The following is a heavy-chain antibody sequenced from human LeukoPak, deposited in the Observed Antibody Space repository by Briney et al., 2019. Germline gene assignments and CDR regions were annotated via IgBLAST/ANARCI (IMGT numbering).Heavy chain of an antibody. V-gene: IGHV3-23*01. J-gene: IGHJ4*02. CDR2: ISGSGGST. CDR1: GFTFSNYA. D-gene: IGHD5-12*01. Sequence: GGSLRLSCVASGFTFSNYAMSWVRQTPGKGLEWASSISGSGGSTHYADSVKGRFTISRDNSKNILYLQMNSLRAEDTAVYYCAKDWMSTIINYFDYWGQGTLVTVSS. CDR3: AKDWMSTIINYFDY.